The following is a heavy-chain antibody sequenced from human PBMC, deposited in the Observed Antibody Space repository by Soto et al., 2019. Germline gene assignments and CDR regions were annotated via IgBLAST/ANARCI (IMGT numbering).Heavy chain of an antibody. CDR2: INPRSGGT. Sequence: QVQLVQSGAEVKKPGASVKVSCTTYGYTFSDYFLHWVEQAPGQGPEWMGFINPRSGGTEYAQKFQARVTMTRDPSASTVYMDLSGLTSDATAIYYCARDSGIPGRYWYFGLWGRGTLVTVSS. D-gene: IGHD2-21*01. V-gene: IGHV1-2*02. J-gene: IGHJ2*01. CDR3: ARDSGIPGRYWYFGL. CDR1: GYTFSDYF.